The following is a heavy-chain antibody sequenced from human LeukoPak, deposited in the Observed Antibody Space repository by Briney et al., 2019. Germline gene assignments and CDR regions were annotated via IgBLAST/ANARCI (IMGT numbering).Heavy chain of an antibody. CDR2: IYYSGST. CDR3: ARSRRSLTHYYYYGMDA. V-gene: IGHV4-59*01. D-gene: IGHD4/OR15-4a*01. J-gene: IGHJ6*02. Sequence: SETLSLTCTVSGGSISSYYWSWIRQPPGKGLEWIGYIYYSGSTNYNPSLKSRVTISVDTSKNQFSLKLSSVTAADTAVYYCARSRRSLTHYYYYGMDAWGQGTTVTVSS. CDR1: GGSISSYY.